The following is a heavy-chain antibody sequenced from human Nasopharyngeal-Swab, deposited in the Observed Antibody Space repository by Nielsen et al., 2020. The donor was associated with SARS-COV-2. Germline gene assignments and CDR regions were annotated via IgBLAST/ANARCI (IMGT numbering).Heavy chain of an antibody. CDR1: GFTLSNYW. CDR2: INTDASRP. D-gene: IGHD3-16*01. Sequence: GESLKISCAASGFTLSNYWIHWVRQTPGKGLLWVSRINTDASRPSYEDSVKGRFTISRDNAKNTVYLQMNSLRGEETTVYYCTRVDVHDAFDMRGQGTMVTVSS. V-gene: IGHV3-74*01. J-gene: IGHJ3*02. CDR3: TRVDVHDAFDM.